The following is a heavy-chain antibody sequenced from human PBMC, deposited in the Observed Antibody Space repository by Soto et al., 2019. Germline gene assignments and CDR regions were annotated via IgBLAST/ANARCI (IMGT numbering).Heavy chain of an antibody. J-gene: IGHJ4*02. V-gene: IGHV3-33*01. D-gene: IGHD3-22*01. CDR1: GFTFSSYG. CDR2: IWYDGSNK. Sequence: GGSLRLSCAASGFTFSSYGMHWVRQAPGKGLEWVAVIWYDGSNKYYADSVKGRFTISRDNSKNTLYLQMNSLRAEDTAVYYCASEDNYYDSSGFFDYWGQGTLVTVSS. CDR3: ASEDNYYDSSGFFDY.